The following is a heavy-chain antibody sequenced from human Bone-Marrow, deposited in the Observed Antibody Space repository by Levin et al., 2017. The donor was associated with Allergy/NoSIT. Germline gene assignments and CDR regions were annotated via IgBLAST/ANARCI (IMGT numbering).Heavy chain of an antibody. Sequence: SETLSLTCTVSGDSITSTTHYWTWIRQPPGKGLEWIGSMSYSGTSHYNSSLRSRVTISVDTSNNQFSLQLNSVTATDTAVYYCAPYSSTWGWFDPWGQGTLVTVSS. CDR3: APYSSTWGWFDP. CDR2: MSYSGTS. CDR1: GDSITSTTHY. D-gene: IGHD1-26*01. V-gene: IGHV4-39*01. J-gene: IGHJ5*02.